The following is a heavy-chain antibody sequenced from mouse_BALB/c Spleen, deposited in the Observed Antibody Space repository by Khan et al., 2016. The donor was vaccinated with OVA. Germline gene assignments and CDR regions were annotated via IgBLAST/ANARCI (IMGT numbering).Heavy chain of an antibody. J-gene: IGHJ4*01. D-gene: IGHD2-4*01. CDR3: AREGLQGVAVDY. CDR2: IYPGAGSS. V-gene: IGHV1S56*01. CDR1: GYTFTSYD. Sequence: QVQLQQSGPELVKPGALVKISCKASGYTFTSYDINRVKQRPGQGLEWIGWIYPGAGSSCYNEKFTGEASLTADKSSCTAYMQLSSLTSETSAVSVCAREGLQGVAVDYWGQGATVTVSS.